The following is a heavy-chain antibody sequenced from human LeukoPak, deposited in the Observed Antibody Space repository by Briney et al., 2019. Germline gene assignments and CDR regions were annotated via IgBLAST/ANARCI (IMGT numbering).Heavy chain of an antibody. V-gene: IGHV3-73*01. J-gene: IGHJ4*02. CDR3: TRNYDSSGYDY. Sequence: GGSLRLSCAASGFTLSGSATHWVRQASGKGLEWVGRIRNKANSFATAYAASVRGRFTISRDDSKNTAYLQMNSLKTEDTAVYYCTRNYDSSGYDYWGQGTLVTVSS. D-gene: IGHD3-22*01. CDR2: IRNKANSFAT. CDR1: GFTLSGSA.